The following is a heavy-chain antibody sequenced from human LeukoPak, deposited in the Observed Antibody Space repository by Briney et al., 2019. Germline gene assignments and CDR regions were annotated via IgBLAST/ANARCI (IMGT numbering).Heavy chain of an antibody. CDR1: GVSISSSSYY. J-gene: IGHJ4*01. CDR3: ANSGGYGLIDY. CDR2: IYSSGST. Sequence: PSETLSLTCNVSGVSISSSSYYWGWIRQPPGKGLEWIGSIYSSGSTYYNSSLKSRVTISIDTSKNQVSLKMSSVTAADTAVYYCANSGGYGLIDYWGQGTLVTVSS. D-gene: IGHD6-25*01. V-gene: IGHV4-39*01.